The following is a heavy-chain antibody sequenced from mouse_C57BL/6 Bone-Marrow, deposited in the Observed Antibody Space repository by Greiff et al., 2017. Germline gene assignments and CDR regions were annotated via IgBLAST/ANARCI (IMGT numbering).Heavy chain of an antibody. Sequence: QVQLQQSGAELVRPGASVTLSCKASGYTFTDYEMHWVKQTPVHGLEWIGAIDPETGGTAYNQKFKGKAILTADKSSSTAYMELRSLTSEDSAVYYCTNTTVERPRYWYFEVWGTGTTVTVSS. CDR2: IDPETGGT. CDR1: GYTFTDYE. J-gene: IGHJ1*03. CDR3: TNTTVERPRYWYFEV. V-gene: IGHV1-15*01. D-gene: IGHD1-1*01.